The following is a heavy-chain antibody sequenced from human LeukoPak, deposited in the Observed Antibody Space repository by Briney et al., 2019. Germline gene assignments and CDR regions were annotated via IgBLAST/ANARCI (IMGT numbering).Heavy chain of an antibody. D-gene: IGHD6-19*01. CDR2: IYYSGST. Sequence: SETLSLTCTVSGGSVSSGSYYWSWIRQPPGKGLEWIGYIYYSGSTNYNPSLKSRVTISVDTSKNQFSLKLSSVTAADTAVYYFARVEASEWLVLDWGQGTLVTVSS. V-gene: IGHV4-61*01. CDR3: ARVEASEWLVLD. CDR1: GGSVSSGSYY. J-gene: IGHJ4*02.